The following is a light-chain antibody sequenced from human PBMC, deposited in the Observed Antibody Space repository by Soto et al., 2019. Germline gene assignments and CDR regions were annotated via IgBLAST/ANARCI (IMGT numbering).Light chain of an antibody. J-gene: IGLJ1*01. CDR3: CSYAGSYDYV. CDR1: SSDVGAYNY. Sequence: QSALTQPRSVSGSPGQSVNISCTGSSSDVGAYNYVSWYQHNTGKAPKLLIYDVNKRPSGVPDRFSGSKFGNTASLTISGLQADDEATFYCCSYAGSYDYVFGTGTKVTVL. V-gene: IGLV2-11*01. CDR2: DVN.